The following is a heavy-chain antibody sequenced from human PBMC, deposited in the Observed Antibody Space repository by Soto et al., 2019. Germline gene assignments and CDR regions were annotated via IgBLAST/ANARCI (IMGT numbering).Heavy chain of an antibody. CDR1: GFTFSSYA. V-gene: IGHV3-23*01. CDR2: ISGSGGST. D-gene: IGHD2-2*01. J-gene: IGHJ4*02. CDR3: AKDLLGYCSSTSCYSPIY. Sequence: GGSLRLSCAASGFTFSSYAMSWVRQAPGKGLEWVSAISGSGGSTYYADSVKGRFTISRDNSKNTLYLQMNSLRAEDTAVHYCAKDLLGYCSSTSCYSPIYWGQGTLVTVSS.